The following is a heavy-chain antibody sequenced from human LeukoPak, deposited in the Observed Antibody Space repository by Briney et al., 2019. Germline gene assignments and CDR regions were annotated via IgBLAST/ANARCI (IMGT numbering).Heavy chain of an antibody. D-gene: IGHD6-6*01. Sequence: ASVKVSCKASGYTFTGQYMHWVRQAPGQGLEWMGWINPNSRGTNYAQKFQGRVTMTRDTSISTAYMELSRLTSDDTAVYFCARNSSSSACMDYWGQGTLVTVSS. CDR2: INPNSRGT. J-gene: IGHJ4*02. CDR1: GYTFTGQY. CDR3: ARNSSSSACMDY. V-gene: IGHV1-2*02.